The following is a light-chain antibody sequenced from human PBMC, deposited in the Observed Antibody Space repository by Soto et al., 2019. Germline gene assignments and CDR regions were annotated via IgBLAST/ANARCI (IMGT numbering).Light chain of an antibody. CDR1: RSDIGSYNL. V-gene: IGLV2-23*01. J-gene: IGLJ1*01. CDR2: EDK. Sequence: QSVLTQPASVSGSPGQSVTISCTGTRSDIGSYNLVSWYQQHPGRAPKLIIYEDKKRPLGVSDRFSGSKSGLTASLTISGLQAEDEGHYYCCSYAGGAQVFGTGTKVTVL. CDR3: CSYAGGAQV.